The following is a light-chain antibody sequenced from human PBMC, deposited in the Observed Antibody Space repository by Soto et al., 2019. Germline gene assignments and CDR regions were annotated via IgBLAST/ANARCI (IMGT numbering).Light chain of an antibody. V-gene: IGKV1-39*01. CDR2: TTS. J-gene: IGKJ1*01. CDR3: QQSYILWT. Sequence: DIQMTQSPTSLSASVGDRVTITCRASQSISRYLNWYQQKSGKAPKLLIYTTSILQSGVPSRFSGSGSGTDFTLTISSLQPEDFATYYYQQSYILWTFGLGTKVEIK. CDR1: QSISRY.